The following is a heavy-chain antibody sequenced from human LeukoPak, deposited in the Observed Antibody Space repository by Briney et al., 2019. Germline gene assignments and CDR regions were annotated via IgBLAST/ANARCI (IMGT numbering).Heavy chain of an antibody. D-gene: IGHD1-26*01. CDR1: GFTFSSYA. Sequence: GGSLRLSCAASGFTFSSYAMSWVRQAPGKGLEWVSTISGSADNTHYADSVKGRFTISRDNSKNTLYLQINGLMADDAAVYYCGGAKFYYYGMDVWGQGTTVTVSS. J-gene: IGHJ6*02. V-gene: IGHV3-23*01. CDR3: GGAKFYYYGMDV. CDR2: ISGSADNT.